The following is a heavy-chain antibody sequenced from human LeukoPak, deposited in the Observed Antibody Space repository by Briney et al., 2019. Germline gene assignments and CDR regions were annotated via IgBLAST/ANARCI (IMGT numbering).Heavy chain of an antibody. Sequence: GGSLRLSCAASGFTFSSHAMFWVRQAPGKGLEWVAVISDDGINKYYADSVKGRFTISRDNAKNSLYLQMNSLRAEDTSVYYCARAEDGIRDFDWYNWFDPWGQGTLVTVSS. CDR3: ARAEDGIRDFDWYNWFDP. CDR1: GFTFSSHA. J-gene: IGHJ5*02. CDR2: ISDDGINK. D-gene: IGHD3-9*01. V-gene: IGHV3-30-3*01.